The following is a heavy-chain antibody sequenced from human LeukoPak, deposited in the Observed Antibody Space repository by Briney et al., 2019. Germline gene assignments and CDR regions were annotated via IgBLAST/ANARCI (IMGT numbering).Heavy chain of an antibody. CDR1: GFSFSSYS. J-gene: IGHJ4*02. V-gene: IGHV3-48*01. CDR3: ARAPPDYGGYTNDY. D-gene: IGHD4-23*01. Sequence: PGGSLRLSCAASGFSFSSYSMNWVRQAPGKGLEWVSYISGSSRRIYYADSVKGRFTISRDNAKTSLYLQMNSLRAEDTAVYYCARAPPDYGGYTNDYWGQGTLVTVSS. CDR2: ISGSSRRI.